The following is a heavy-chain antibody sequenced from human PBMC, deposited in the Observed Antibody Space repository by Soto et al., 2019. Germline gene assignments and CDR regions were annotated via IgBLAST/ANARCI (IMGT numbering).Heavy chain of an antibody. V-gene: IGHV1-69*02. CDR1: GGTFSSYT. D-gene: IGHD1-7*01. CDR2: IIPILGIA. J-gene: IGHJ5*02. CDR3: VRVPELELRGGWFDP. Sequence: ASVKVSCKASGGTFSSYTISWVRQAPGQGLEWMGRIIPILGIANYAQKFQGRVTITADKSTSTAYMELSSLRSEDTAVYYCVRVPELELRGGWFDPWGQGTLVTVSS.